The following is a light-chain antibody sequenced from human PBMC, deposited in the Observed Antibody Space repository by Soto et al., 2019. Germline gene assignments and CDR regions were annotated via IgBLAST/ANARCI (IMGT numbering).Light chain of an antibody. J-gene: IGLJ1*01. V-gene: IGLV2-14*01. CDR3: SSYTSSSSYV. Sequence: LTQPASVSGSPGQSIAISCTGTSSDVGAYKSVSWYQQYPGKAPKLMIHDVSNRPSGVSDRFSGSKSGNTASLTISGLQAEDEADYYCSSYTSSSSYVFGSGTKVTVL. CDR1: SSDVGAYKS. CDR2: DVS.